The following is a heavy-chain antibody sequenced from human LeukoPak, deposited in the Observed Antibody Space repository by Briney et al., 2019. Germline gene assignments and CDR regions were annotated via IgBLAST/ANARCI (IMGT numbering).Heavy chain of an antibody. D-gene: IGHD3-3*02. Sequence: ASVKVSCKASGGTFSSYAISWVRQAPGQGLEWMGGIIPIFGTANYAQKFQGRVTITTDESTSTAYMELSSLRFEDTAVYDCARHFWSGYYRDYWGEGTLVTVSS. CDR2: IIPIFGTA. CDR1: GGTFSSYA. CDR3: ARHFWSGYYRDY. V-gene: IGHV1-69*05. J-gene: IGHJ4*02.